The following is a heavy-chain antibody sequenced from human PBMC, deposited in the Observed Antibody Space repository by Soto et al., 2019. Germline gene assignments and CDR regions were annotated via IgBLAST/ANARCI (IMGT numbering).Heavy chain of an antibody. CDR1: GFTFSSYA. V-gene: IGHV3-23*01. CDR2: ISGSGGST. J-gene: IGHJ4*02. Sequence: EVQLLESGGGLVQPGGSLRLSCAASGFTFSSYAMSWVRQAPGKGLEWVSAISGSGGSTYYADSVKGRFTISRDNSKNTLYLQMNSLKAKDTAVYYCAKARAGGYSQFDYWGQGTMVTVS. D-gene: IGHD5-18*01. CDR3: AKARAGGYSQFDY.